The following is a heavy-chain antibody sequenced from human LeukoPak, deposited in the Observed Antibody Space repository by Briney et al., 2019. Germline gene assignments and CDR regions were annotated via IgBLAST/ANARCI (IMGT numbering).Heavy chain of an antibody. V-gene: IGHV3-23*01. CDR2: ISGSGGST. CDR3: AKDKSLRRVIVVVITDYFDY. CDR1: GFTFSSYG. J-gene: IGHJ4*02. Sequence: GGSLRLSCGASGFTFSSYGMGGVRQAPGKGLEWVSAISGSGGSTYYADSVKGRFTISRDNSKNTLYLQMNSLRAEDTAVYYCAKDKSLRRVIVVVITDYFDYWGQGTLVTVSS. D-gene: IGHD3-22*01.